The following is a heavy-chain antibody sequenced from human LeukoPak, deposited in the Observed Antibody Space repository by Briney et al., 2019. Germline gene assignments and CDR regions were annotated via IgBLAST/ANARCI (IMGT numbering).Heavy chain of an antibody. CDR2: ISASGGDT. Sequence: PGGSLRLSCVVSGLTFSSYSMSWVRQAPGKGLEWVSGISASGGDTWYPDSVKGRFTISRDNSKNTPFLQMNSLRVEDTAIYYCAKDAAGPEYWGQGTLVTVSS. CDR1: GLTFSSYS. D-gene: IGHD6-13*01. CDR3: AKDAAGPEY. V-gene: IGHV3-23*01. J-gene: IGHJ4*02.